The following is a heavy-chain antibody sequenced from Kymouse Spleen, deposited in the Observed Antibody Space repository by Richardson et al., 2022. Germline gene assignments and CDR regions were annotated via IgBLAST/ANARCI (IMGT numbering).Heavy chain of an antibody. CDR3: ARGDSNPFDY. CDR2: INHSGST. Sequence: QVQLQQWGAGLLKPSETLSLTCAVYGGSFSGYYWSWIRQPPGKGLEWIGEINHSGSTNYNPSLKSRVTISVDTSKNQFSLKLSSVTAADTAVYYCARGDSNPFDYWGQGTLVTVSS. D-gene: IGHD4-11,IGHD4-11*01. J-gene: IGHJ4*02. V-gene: IGHV4-34*01. CDR1: GGSFSGYY.